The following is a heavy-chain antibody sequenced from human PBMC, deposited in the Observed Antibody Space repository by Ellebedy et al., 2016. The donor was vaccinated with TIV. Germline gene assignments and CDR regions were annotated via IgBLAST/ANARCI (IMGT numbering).Heavy chain of an antibody. V-gene: IGHV3-33*06. Sequence: PGGSLRLSCAASGFNFRSYGMHWVRQAPGRGLVWVAVLWSDGSNKYYADSVKGRFTISRDISKNTLYLQMNSLRAEDTAVYYCAKDRTPGDGYWVFDFWGQGTLVTVST. D-gene: IGHD5-18*01. CDR2: LWSDGSNK. CDR1: GFNFRSYG. J-gene: IGHJ4*02. CDR3: AKDRTPGDGYWVFDF.